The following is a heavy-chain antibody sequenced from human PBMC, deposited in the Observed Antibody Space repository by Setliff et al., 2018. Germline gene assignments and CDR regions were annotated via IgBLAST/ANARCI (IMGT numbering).Heavy chain of an antibody. J-gene: IGHJ4*02. V-gene: IGHV4-39*07. Sequence: SETLSLTCTVSGGNIRSGRYYWGWIRQPPGKGLEWIGSIHSGTTYYNPSLKSRVTISVDTSKNQFSLKLSSVTAADTAVYYCARVGDHQTYSSGWYLDYWGQGTLVTVSS. CDR2: IHSGTT. CDR3: ARVGDHQTYSSGWYLDY. D-gene: IGHD6-19*01. CDR1: GGNIRSGRYY.